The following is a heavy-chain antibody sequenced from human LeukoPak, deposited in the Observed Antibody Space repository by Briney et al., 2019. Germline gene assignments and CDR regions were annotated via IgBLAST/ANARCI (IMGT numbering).Heavy chain of an antibody. D-gene: IGHD3-22*01. J-gene: IGHJ4*02. CDR1: GFTFSSYA. Sequence: GESLKISCAAPGFTFSSYAMSWVRQAPGKGLEWVSGIGAGGRSTYYADSVKGRFTISRDNSKNTLYLQMNSLRAEDTAVYYCAKGGAYYYDSSGYYNYWGQGTLVTVSS. CDR3: AKGGAYYYDSSGYYNY. V-gene: IGHV3-23*01. CDR2: IGAGGRST.